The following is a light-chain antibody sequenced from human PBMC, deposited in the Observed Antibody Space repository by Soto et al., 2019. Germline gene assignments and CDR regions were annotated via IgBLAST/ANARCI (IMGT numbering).Light chain of an antibody. CDR1: QSISTW. Sequence: DIQMTQPPSTLSASVGDRVTITCRASQSISTWLAWYQQKPGKAPKLLIYKASSLEGGVPSRVSGSGSGTEFTLTISSLQPDDFATYYCQQYLNRWTFGQGTKVEIK. J-gene: IGKJ1*01. CDR2: KAS. V-gene: IGKV1-5*03. CDR3: QQYLNRWT.